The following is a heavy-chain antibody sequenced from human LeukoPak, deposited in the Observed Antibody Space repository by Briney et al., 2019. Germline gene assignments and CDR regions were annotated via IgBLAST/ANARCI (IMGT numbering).Heavy chain of an antibody. CDR1: GYTFTSYF. CDR3: ATVPFDSSGYYPLGMDV. CDR2: INPSSGST. J-gene: IGHJ6*02. Sequence: ASVKVSCKASGYTFTSYFMHWVRQAPGQGLEWMGVINPSSGSTNYAQKFQGRVTMTRDTSTSAVYMELSSLRSEDTAVYYCATVPFDSSGYYPLGMDVWGQGTTVTVSS. V-gene: IGHV1-46*01. D-gene: IGHD3-22*01.